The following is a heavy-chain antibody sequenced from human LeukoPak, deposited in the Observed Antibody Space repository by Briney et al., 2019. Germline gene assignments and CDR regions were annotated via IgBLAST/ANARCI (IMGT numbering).Heavy chain of an antibody. D-gene: IGHD1-7*01. CDR3: ARGQRITGTGTYDY. J-gene: IGHJ4*02. CDR2: ISYDGSNK. V-gene: IGHV3-30-3*01. CDR1: GFTLRSYA. Sequence: GGSLRLSCAASGFTLRSYAMHWLRQAPGKGLEGVAVISYDGSNKYYADSVKGRFTISRDNSKNTLYLQMNSLRAEDTAVYYCARGQRITGTGTYDYWGQGTLVTVSS.